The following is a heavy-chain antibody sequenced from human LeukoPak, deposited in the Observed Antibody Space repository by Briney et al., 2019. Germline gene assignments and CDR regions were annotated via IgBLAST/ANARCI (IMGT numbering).Heavy chain of an antibody. D-gene: IGHD3-10*01. Sequence: ASVKVSCKASGYTFTSYYMHWVRQAPGQGLEWMGIINPSGGSTSYAQKFQGRVTMTRDTSTSTVYMELSRLSSDDTAIYYCARGQRIFDYWGQGTLVTVSS. CDR1: GYTFTSYY. CDR2: INPSGGST. J-gene: IGHJ4*02. CDR3: ARGQRIFDY. V-gene: IGHV1-46*01.